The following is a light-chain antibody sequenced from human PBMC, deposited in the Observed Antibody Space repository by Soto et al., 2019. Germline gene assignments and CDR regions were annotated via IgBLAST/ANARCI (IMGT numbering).Light chain of an antibody. CDR1: QSVGSY. Sequence: EIVLTQSPATLSLSPGEGATLSCRASQSVGSYLAWYQQIPGQAPRLLIYDASNTATGIPARFSGSGSGTDLTLTCGSLEPEEFAVYCCQKRSNWPYTCGQGTKLEIK. V-gene: IGKV3-11*01. J-gene: IGKJ2*01. CDR3: QKRSNWPYT. CDR2: DAS.